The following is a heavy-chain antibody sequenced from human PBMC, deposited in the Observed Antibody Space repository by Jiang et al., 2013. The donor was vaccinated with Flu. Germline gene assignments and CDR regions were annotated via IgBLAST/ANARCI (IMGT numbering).Heavy chain of an antibody. V-gene: IGHV4-31*02. J-gene: IGHJ6*02. Sequence: KGLEWIGYIYYSGSTYYNPSLKSRVTISVDTSKNQFSLKLSSVTAADTAVYYCARDGTIYGMDVWGQGTTVTVSS. CDR2: IYYSGST. D-gene: IGHD3-3*01. CDR3: ARDGTIYGMDV.